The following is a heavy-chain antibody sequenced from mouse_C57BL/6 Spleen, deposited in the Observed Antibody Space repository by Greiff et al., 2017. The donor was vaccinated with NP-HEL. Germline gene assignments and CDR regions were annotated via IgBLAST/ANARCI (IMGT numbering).Heavy chain of an antibody. CDR1: GFSLTSYG. CDR2: IWSGGST. CDR3: ARNTMITTGEYYYAMDY. Sequence: VMLVESGPGLVQPSQSLSITCTVSGFSLTSYGVHWVRQSPGKGLEWLGVIWSGGSTDYNAAFISRLSISKDNSKSQVFFKMNSLQADDTAIYYCARNTMITTGEYYYAMDYWGQGTSVTVSS. V-gene: IGHV2-2*01. D-gene: IGHD2-4*01. J-gene: IGHJ4*01.